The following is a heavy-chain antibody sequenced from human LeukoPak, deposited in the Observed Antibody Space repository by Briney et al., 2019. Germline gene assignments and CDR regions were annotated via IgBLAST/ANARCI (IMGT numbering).Heavy chain of an antibody. V-gene: IGHV4-59*08. D-gene: IGHD2-15*01. CDR2: IHYSGST. J-gene: IGHJ3*02. Sequence: SETLSLTCAVSGGSISSYYWTWIRQPPGKGLEWIGYIHYSGSTNYKPSLKGRVTISVDTSKNQFSLKLSSVTAADTAVYYCARQHRYCSGGSCYSDAFDIWGQGTMVIVSS. CDR1: GGSISSYY. CDR3: ARQHRYCSGGSCYSDAFDI.